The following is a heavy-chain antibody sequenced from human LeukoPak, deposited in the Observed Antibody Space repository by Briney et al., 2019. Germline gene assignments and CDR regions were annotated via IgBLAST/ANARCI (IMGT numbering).Heavy chain of an antibody. V-gene: IGHV4-4*07. J-gene: IGHJ3*02. D-gene: IGHD5-18*01. CDR1: GGSISSYY. Sequence: SETLSLTCTVSGGSISSYYWSWIRQPAGKGLEWMGRIYTSGSTNYNPSLKSRVTISVDKSKNQFSLKLSSVTAADTAVYYCARAHYVDTARTTNAFDIWGQGTMVTVSS. CDR3: ARAHYVDTARTTNAFDI. CDR2: IYTSGST.